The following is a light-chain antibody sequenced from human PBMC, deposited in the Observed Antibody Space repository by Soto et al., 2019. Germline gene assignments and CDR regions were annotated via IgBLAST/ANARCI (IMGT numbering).Light chain of an antibody. CDR3: SSYGGSNNFV. V-gene: IGLV2-8*01. J-gene: IGLJ1*01. Sequence: QSVLTQPPSASGSPGQSVTISCTGTSSDVGGYNFVSWYQQYPGKAPKLIIYEVTKRPSGGPDRFSGSKSGNTASLTVSGVQTDVEADYYCSSYGGSNNFVFGTGTKVTVL. CDR2: EVT. CDR1: SSDVGGYNF.